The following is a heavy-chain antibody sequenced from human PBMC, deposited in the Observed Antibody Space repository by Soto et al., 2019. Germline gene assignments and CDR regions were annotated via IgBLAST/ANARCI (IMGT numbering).Heavy chain of an antibody. J-gene: IGHJ6*02. CDR2: ISYDGSNK. CDR1: GFTFSSYG. Sequence: QVQLVESGGGVVQPGRSLRLSCAASGFTFSSYGMHWVRQAPGKGLEWVAVISYDGSNKYYADSVKGRFTISRDNYKNTLYLQMNSLRAEDTAVYYCAKDRADSSGYYAVPTDNYYYYGMDVWGQGTTVTVSS. D-gene: IGHD3-22*01. CDR3: AKDRADSSGYYAVPTDNYYYYGMDV. V-gene: IGHV3-30*18.